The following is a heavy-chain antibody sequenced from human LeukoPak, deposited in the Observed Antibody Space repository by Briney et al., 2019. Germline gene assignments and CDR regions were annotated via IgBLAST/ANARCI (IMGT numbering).Heavy chain of an antibody. CDR3: ALGSTYYDFWSGYRA. V-gene: IGHV1-18*01. Sequence: ASVKVSCKASGYTFTSYGISWVRQAPGQGLEWMGWISAYNGNTNYAQKLQGRVTMTTNTSTSTAYMELRSLRSDDTAVYYCALGSTYYDFWSGYRAWGQGTLVTVSS. CDR1: GYTFTSYG. J-gene: IGHJ5*02. CDR2: ISAYNGNT. D-gene: IGHD3-3*01.